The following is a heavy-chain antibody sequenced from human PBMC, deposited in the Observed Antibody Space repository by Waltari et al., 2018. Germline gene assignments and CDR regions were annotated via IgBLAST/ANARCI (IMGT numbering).Heavy chain of an antibody. Sequence: EVQLVESGGGLVQPGGSLRLYCAASGFSFSSSWMTWVRQAPGKGLEWVASIKFDGSEKCCLDSMKGRFTISRDNANNSVYLQMNSLSAEDTAVYYCARDPDGSAFDIWGRGTMVTVSS. CDR3: ARDPDGSAFDI. D-gene: IGHD1-26*01. CDR2: IKFDGSEK. J-gene: IGHJ3*02. V-gene: IGHV3-7*01. CDR1: GFSFSSSW.